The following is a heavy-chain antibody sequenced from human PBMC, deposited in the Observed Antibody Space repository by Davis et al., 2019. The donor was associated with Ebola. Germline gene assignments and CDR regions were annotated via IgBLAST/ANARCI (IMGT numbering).Heavy chain of an antibody. V-gene: IGHV4-34*01. CDR3: ARSLPADIFYYYALDV. CDR1: GGSFSGYY. CDR2: INHSGST. J-gene: IGHJ6*02. D-gene: IGHD2-2*01. Sequence: MPSETLSLTCAVYGGSFSGYYWSWIRQPPGKGLEWIGEINHSGSTNYNPSLKSRVTISVDTSKNQFSLKLSAVTAADTAVYYCARSLPADIFYYYALDVWSQGTTVTVSS.